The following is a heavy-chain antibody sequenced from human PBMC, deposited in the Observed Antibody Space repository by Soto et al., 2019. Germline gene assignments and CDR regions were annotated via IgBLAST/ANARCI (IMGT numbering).Heavy chain of an antibody. J-gene: IGHJ4*02. CDR2: IYWDDDK. D-gene: IGHD3-3*01. Sequence: QITLKESGPTVVKPTENLTLTCTFSGFSLTTSGVGVGWVRQSPGKAPEWLALIYWDDDKRYSTSLKSRLTSTNDTSKNQVALTMANVDPADTATYYCAHRVLRTVFGLVTTTAIYFDFWGQGTPVVVSS. CDR3: AHRVLRTVFGLVTTTAIYFDF. CDR1: GFSLTTSGVG. V-gene: IGHV2-5*02.